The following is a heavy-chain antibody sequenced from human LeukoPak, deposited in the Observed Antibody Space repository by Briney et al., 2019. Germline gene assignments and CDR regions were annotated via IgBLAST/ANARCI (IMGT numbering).Heavy chain of an antibody. J-gene: IGHJ4*02. CDR1: GGSISSYY. D-gene: IGHD6-13*01. Sequence: KTSETLSLTCTVSGGSISSYYWSWIRQPPGKGLEWIGEINHSGSTNYNPSLKSRVTISVDTPKNQFSLNLSSVTAADTAVYYCARQSGSSTWSSDYWGQGTLVTVSS. CDR3: ARQSGSSTWSSDY. V-gene: IGHV4-34*01. CDR2: INHSGST.